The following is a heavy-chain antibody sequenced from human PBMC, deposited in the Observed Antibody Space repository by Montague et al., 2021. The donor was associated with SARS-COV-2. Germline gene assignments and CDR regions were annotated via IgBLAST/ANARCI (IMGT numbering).Heavy chain of an antibody. Sequence: SETLSLTCAVSGGSFHIFSWGWIRQSPGKGLEWIGEIDHTGDTKYNPSLKSRVTISVDKSKNQLSLNVTSMTAADTAMYYCARGTRVVGITPGFRWWGQGTQVTVSS. D-gene: IGHD3-22*01. CDR2: IDHTGDT. J-gene: IGHJ1*01. CDR1: GGSFHIFS. V-gene: IGHV4-34*01. CDR3: ARGTRVVGITPGFRW.